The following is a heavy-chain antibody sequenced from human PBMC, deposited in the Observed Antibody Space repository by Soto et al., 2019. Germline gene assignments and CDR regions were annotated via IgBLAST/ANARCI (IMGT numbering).Heavy chain of an antibody. CDR3: TTDKLRLVFFVAFDI. Sequence: GGSLRLSCAASGFTFSNAWMSWVRQAPGKGLEWVGRIKSKTDGGTTDYAAPVKGRFTISRDDSKNTLYLQMNSLKTEDTAVYYCTTDKLRLVFFVAFDIWGQGTMVTVSS. V-gene: IGHV3-15*01. CDR2: IKSKTDGGTT. CDR1: GFTFSNAW. D-gene: IGHD5-12*01. J-gene: IGHJ3*02.